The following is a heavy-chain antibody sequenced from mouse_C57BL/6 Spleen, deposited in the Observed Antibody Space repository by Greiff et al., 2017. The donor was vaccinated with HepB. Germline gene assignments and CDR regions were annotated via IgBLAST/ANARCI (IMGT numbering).Heavy chain of an antibody. D-gene: IGHD1-1*01. J-gene: IGHJ2*01. CDR3: ARTLTTVVAEDYFDY. V-gene: IGHV1-82*01. CDR1: GYAFSSSW. Sequence: VQGVESGPELVKPGASVKISCKASGYAFSSSWMNWVKQRPGKGLEWIGRIYPGDGDTNYNGKFKGKATLTADKSSSTAYMQLSSLTSEDSAVYFCARTLTTVVAEDYFDYWGQGTTLTVSS. CDR2: IYPGDGDT.